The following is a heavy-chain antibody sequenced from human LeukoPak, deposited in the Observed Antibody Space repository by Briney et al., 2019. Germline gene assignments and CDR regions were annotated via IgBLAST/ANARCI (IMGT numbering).Heavy chain of an antibody. CDR1: GFTFTSYA. CDR2: LSGSGGST. J-gene: IGHJ4*02. D-gene: IGHD3-10*01. CDR3: AKRSGSYGPFDY. V-gene: IGHV3-23*01. Sequence: GGSLRLSCAASGFTFTSYAMTWVRQAPGKGLEWVSALSGSGGSTYYADSVKGRFTISRDNSKNTLYLQVNSLRADDTAVYYCAKRSGSYGPFDYWGQGILVTVSS.